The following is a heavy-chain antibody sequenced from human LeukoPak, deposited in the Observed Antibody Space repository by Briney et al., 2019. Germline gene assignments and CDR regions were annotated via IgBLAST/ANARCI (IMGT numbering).Heavy chain of an antibody. V-gene: IGHV3-21*01. CDR3: ARVPTAMVEGDY. J-gene: IGHJ4*02. Sequence: GGSLRLSCAASGFTVSSNYISWVRQAPGKGLEWVSSISSSSSYIYYADSVKGRFTISRDNAKNSLYLQMNSLRAEDTAVYYCARVPTAMVEGDYWGQGTLVTVSS. D-gene: IGHD5-18*01. CDR1: GFTVSSNY. CDR2: ISSSSSYI.